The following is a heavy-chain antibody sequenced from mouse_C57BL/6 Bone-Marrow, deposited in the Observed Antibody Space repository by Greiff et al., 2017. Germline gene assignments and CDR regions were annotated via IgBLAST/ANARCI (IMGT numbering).Heavy chain of an antibody. Sequence: QVQLQQPGAELVKPGASVKLSCKASGYTFTSYWMQWVKQRPGQGLEWIGEIDPSDSYTNYNQKFKGKATLTVDTSSSTAYMQLSSLTSEDSAVYYCARYSYDYYAMDYGGKGTSVTVSS. V-gene: IGHV1-50*01. CDR1: GYTFTSYW. CDR3: ARYSYDYYAMDY. J-gene: IGHJ4*01. CDR2: IDPSDSYT. D-gene: IGHD2-10*02.